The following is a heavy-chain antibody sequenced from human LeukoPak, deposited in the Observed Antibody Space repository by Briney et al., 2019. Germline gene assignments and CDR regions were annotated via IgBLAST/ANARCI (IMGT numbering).Heavy chain of an antibody. Sequence: SETLSLTCTVSGGSVSSSNYYWGWIRQPPGKGLEWIGSIYYSGNTYYNPSLKSRVTIFVDMSKNQFSLKLTSVTAADTAVYYCARVRYSSGWSDYWGQGTLVTVSS. CDR2: IYYSGNT. D-gene: IGHD6-19*01. J-gene: IGHJ4*02. CDR3: ARVRYSSGWSDY. V-gene: IGHV4-39*01. CDR1: GGSVSSSNYY.